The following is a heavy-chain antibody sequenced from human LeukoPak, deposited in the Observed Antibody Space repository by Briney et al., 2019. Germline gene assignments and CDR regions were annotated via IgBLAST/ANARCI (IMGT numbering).Heavy chain of an antibody. D-gene: IGHD4-17*01. CDR2: VSAEGYRR. CDR1: GFTFSHYA. V-gene: IGHV3-30*01. J-gene: IGHJ4*02. CDR3: VRDLSGHYSFDH. Sequence: TGGSLRLSCAASGFTFSHYAMHWVRRPPGKGLEWVTFVSAEGYRRYYADSVKGRFTISREDSKSSLYLQMNSLSAADTALYYCVRDLSGHYSFDHWGQGALVTVSS.